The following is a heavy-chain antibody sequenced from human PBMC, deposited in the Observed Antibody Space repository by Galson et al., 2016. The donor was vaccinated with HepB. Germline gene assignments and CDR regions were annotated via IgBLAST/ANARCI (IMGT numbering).Heavy chain of an antibody. CDR3: ARDSLAL. CDR2: MNTNNGDA. CDR1: GYTFIDYA. J-gene: IGHJ4*02. Sequence: SVKVSCKASGYTFIDYAMNWVRQAPGQGLEWVGWMNTNNGDATYAQGFTGRFVFSMDTSVSTAFLQISSLKVDDTAVYYCARDSLALWGQGTLVTVSS. V-gene: IGHV7-4-1*02.